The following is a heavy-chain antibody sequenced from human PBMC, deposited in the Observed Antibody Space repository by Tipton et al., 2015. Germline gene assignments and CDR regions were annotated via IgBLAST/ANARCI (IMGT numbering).Heavy chain of an antibody. V-gene: IGHV4-59*08. CDR1: GDSLSTYY. Sequence: TLSLTCAVSGDSLSTYYWSWIRQSPGKGLEWIGYIYYNGNTKYNPSLKGRVTILVDTSKNQFSLKLNSVTAADTAVYYCARGLLLWFGMTDYWGQGTLVTVSS. CDR2: IYYNGNT. CDR3: ARGLLLWFGMTDY. D-gene: IGHD3-10*01. J-gene: IGHJ4*02.